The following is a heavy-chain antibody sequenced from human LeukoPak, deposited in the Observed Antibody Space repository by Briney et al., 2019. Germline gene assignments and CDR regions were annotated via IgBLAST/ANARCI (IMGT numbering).Heavy chain of an antibody. D-gene: IGHD3-3*01. V-gene: IGHV4-34*01. CDR3: ASYSYYDFWSGSRLYFDY. CDR2: IYYSGST. J-gene: IGHJ4*02. CDR1: GGSFSGYY. Sequence: SETLSLTCAVYGGSFSGYYWSWIRQPPGKGLEWIGSIYYSGSTYYNPSLKSRVTISVDTSKNQFSLKLSSVTAADTAVYYCASYSYYDFWSGSRLYFDYWGQGTLVTVSS.